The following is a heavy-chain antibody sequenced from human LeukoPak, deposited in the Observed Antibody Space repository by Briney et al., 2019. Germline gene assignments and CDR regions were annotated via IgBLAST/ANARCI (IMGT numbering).Heavy chain of an antibody. V-gene: IGHV4-59*01. CDR2: IYYSGST. Sequence: SETLSLTCTVSGGSISGYYWSWIRQPPGKGLEGIGYIYYSGSTNYNPSLKSRVTISVDTSKNQFSLKLSSVTAADTAVYYCARGVGASEYYFDYWGQGTLVTVSS. CDR1: GGSISGYY. CDR3: ARGVGASEYYFDY. D-gene: IGHD1-26*01. J-gene: IGHJ4*02.